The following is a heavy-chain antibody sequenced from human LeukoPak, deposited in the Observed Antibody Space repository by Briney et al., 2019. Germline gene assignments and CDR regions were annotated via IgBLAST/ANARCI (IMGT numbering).Heavy chain of an antibody. D-gene: IGHD1-1*01. V-gene: IGHV3-23*01. Sequence: GGSLRLSCGASGFTFTSYAMSWIPQAPGKGLEWVSAINGDGENTYYGGSVKGRFTISRDNSKNTLYLQMNSLRAEDTATYYCARPRAMTTGVGRYFDLWGRGTLVTVSS. CDR1: GFTFTSYA. J-gene: IGHJ2*01. CDR3: ARPRAMTTGVGRYFDL. CDR2: INGDGENT.